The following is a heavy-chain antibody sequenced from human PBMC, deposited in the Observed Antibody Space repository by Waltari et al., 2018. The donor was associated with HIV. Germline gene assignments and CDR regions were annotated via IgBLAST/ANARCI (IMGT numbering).Heavy chain of an antibody. V-gene: IGHV4-61*02. CDR2: IYTSGST. CDR3: ARAYSRGYYYYGMDV. Sequence: QVQLQESGPGLVKPSQTLSLTCTVSGGSISSGSYSRSWIRQPAGKGLEWIGRIYTSGSTNYNPSLKSRVTISVDTSKNQFSLKLSSVTAADTAVYYCARAYSRGYYYYGMDVWGQGTTVTVSS. J-gene: IGHJ6*02. D-gene: IGHD2-15*01. CDR1: GGSISSGSYS.